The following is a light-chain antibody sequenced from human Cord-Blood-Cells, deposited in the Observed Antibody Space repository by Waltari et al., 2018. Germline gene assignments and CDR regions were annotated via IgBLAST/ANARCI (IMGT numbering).Light chain of an antibody. J-gene: IGLJ1*01. CDR2: EVS. CDR1: SSDGGGYNY. CDR3: SSYAGSNV. V-gene: IGLV2-8*01. Sequence: QSALTQPPSASGSPGQSVTISCTGTSSDGGGYNYVSWYQQHPGKAPKLMIYEVSKRPSGVPDRFAGSKSGNTASLTVSGLQAEDEADYYCSSYAGSNVFGTGTKVTVL.